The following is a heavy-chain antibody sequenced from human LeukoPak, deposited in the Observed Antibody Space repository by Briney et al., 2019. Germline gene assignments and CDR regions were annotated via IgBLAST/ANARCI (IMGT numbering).Heavy chain of an antibody. J-gene: IGHJ4*02. CDR3: AKQLGYCSDGSCYFPY. D-gene: IGHD2-15*01. CDR1: GFTFSSSA. CDR2: ISNNGGYT. V-gene: IGHV3-23*01. Sequence: GGSLRLSCAASGFTFSSSAMSWVRQAPGKGLEWVSAISNNGGYTYYADSVQGRFTISRDNSKSTLCLQMNRLRAEDTAVYYCAKQLGYCSDGSCYFPYWGQGTLVTVSS.